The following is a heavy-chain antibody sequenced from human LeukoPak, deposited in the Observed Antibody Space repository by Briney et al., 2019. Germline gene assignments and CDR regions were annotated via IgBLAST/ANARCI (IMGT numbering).Heavy chain of an antibody. D-gene: IGHD6-13*01. J-gene: IGHJ4*02. CDR3: ARVKAAGTRAAFDY. CDR1: GYTFTGYY. CDR2: INPNSGGT. V-gene: IGHV1-2*02. Sequence: GASVKVSCKASGYTFTGYYMHWVRQAPGQGLEWIGWINPNSGGTNYAQKFQGRVTMTRDTSISTAYMELSRLRSDDTAVYYCARVKAAGTRAAFDYWGQGTLVTVSS.